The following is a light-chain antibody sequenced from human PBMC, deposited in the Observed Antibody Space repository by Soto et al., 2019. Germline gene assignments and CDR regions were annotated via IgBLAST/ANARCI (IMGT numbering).Light chain of an antibody. V-gene: IGKV3-20*01. CDR1: QSVSSSY. CDR2: RAS. CDR3: HQCASSAIT. J-gene: IGKJ5*01. Sequence: EIVLTQSPGTLSLSPGERATLSCRASQSVSSSYLAWYQQKPGQPPRLLIYRASSRATGIPDRFSGSGSGTDFTLTISRLEPEDFAVYFCHQCASSAITFGQGTRLEIK.